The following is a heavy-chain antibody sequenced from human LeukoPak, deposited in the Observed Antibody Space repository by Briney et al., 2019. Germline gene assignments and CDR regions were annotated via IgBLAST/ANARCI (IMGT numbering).Heavy chain of an antibody. V-gene: IGHV3-30-3*01. CDR3: AKAGPRAPATYYYYGMDV. J-gene: IGHJ6*02. CDR2: ISYDGSNK. Sequence: GGSLRLSCAASGFTFSSYAMHWVRQAPGKGLEWVAVISYDGSNKYYADSVKGRFTISRDNSKNTLYLQMNSLRAEDTAVYYCAKAGPRAPATYYYYGMDVWGQGTTVTVSS. CDR1: GFTFSSYA.